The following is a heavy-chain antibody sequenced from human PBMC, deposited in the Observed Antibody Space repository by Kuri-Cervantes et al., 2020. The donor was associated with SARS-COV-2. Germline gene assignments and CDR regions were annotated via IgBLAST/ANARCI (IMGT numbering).Heavy chain of an antibody. V-gene: IGHV1-46*01. D-gene: IGHD3-3*01. J-gene: IGHJ3*02. Sequence: ASVKVSCKASGYTFTSYYMHWVRQAPGQGLEWMGIINPSGGSTNYAQKFQGRVTITTDESTSTAYMELSSLRSEDTAVYYCARSEAARVLRFLEWFVLRAFDIWGQGTMVTVSS. CDR3: ARSEAARVLRFLEWFVLRAFDI. CDR2: INPSGGST. CDR1: GYTFTSYY.